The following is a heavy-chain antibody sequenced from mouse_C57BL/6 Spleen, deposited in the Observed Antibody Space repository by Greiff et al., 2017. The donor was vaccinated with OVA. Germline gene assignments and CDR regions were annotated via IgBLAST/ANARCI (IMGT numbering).Heavy chain of an antibody. CDR2: INPNNGGT. V-gene: IGHV1-26*01. CDR3: ARWVVVPITGAMDY. CDR1: GYTFTDYY. Sequence: EVQLQQSGPELVKPGASVKISCKASGYTFTDYYMNWVRQSHGKSLEWIGDINPNNGGTSYNQKFKGKATLTVDKSSSTAYMELRSLTSEDSAVYYCARWVVVPITGAMDYWGQGTSVTVSS. J-gene: IGHJ4*01. D-gene: IGHD1-1*01.